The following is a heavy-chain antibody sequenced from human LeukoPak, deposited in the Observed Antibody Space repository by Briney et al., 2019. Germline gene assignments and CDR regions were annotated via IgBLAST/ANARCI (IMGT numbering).Heavy chain of an antibody. CDR3: VVTQKWLAFDY. Sequence: PPETLSLTCAVSGGSISGRYWSWIRQPPGKGLEWIANWRYDGSPNYTPSLESRATISLDTSKNQFSLRPTSVTAADTAVYYCVVTQKWLAFDYWGQGILVTVSS. D-gene: IGHD6-19*01. J-gene: IGHJ4*02. CDR1: GGSISGRY. V-gene: IGHV4-59*08. CDR2: WRYDGSP.